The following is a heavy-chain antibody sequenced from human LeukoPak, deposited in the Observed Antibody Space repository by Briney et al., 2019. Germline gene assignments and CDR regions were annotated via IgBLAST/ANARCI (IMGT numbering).Heavy chain of an antibody. J-gene: IGHJ6*03. CDR2: IYSSGST. D-gene: IGHD3-10*01. CDR3: ARACTRGVIYPYYYYYYMDV. Sequence: SETLSLTCNVSGGSIRGYYWSWIRQPPGKGLEWIGYIYSSGSTNYNPSLKSRVTMSVDTSKNQFSLKVSSVTAADTAVYYCARACTRGVIYPYYYYYYMDVWGKGTTVTVSS. V-gene: IGHV4-59*01. CDR1: GGSIRGYY.